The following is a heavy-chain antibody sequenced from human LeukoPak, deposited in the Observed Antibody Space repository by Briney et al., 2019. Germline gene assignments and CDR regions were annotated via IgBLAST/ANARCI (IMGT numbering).Heavy chain of an antibody. J-gene: IGHJ6*02. CDR1: GFTFSSYW. Sequence: GGSLRLSCAASGFTFSSYWMTWVRQAPVKGLEWVANIYQDGSKKNYVDSVKDRFTISRDNAKNSLYLQMNSLTAEDTAVYYCEREGKESYGMDVWGQGTTVTVSS. D-gene: IGHD3-10*01. CDR2: IYQDGSKK. CDR3: EREGKESYGMDV. V-gene: IGHV3-7*01.